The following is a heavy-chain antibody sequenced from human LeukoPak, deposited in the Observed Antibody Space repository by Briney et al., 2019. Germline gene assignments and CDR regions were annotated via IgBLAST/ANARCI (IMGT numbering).Heavy chain of an antibody. CDR2: INHSGST. Sequence: SETLSLTCAVYGGSFSGYYWSWIRQPPGKGLEWIGEINHSGSTNYNPSLKSRVTMSVDTSKNQFSLKLDSVTAADTAVYYCARFSNNHGVKFDYWGQGTLVTVSS. V-gene: IGHV4-34*01. CDR1: GGSFSGYY. CDR3: ARFSNNHGVKFDY. D-gene: IGHD4-17*01. J-gene: IGHJ4*02.